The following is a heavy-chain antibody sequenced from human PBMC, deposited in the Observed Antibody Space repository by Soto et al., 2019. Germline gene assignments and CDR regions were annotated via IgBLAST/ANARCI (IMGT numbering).Heavy chain of an antibody. CDR1: GYTYRIYA. V-gene: IGHV1-18*01. D-gene: IGHD2-15*01. Sequence: ASVKVSCKTSGYTYRIYAITWVRQAPGQGLEWMGWISAYNGNTNYAQKLQGRVTMTTDTSTSTAYMELRSLRSDDTAVYYCVVAAQPYYFDYWGQGTLVTVPS. CDR3: VVAAQPYYFDY. J-gene: IGHJ4*02. CDR2: ISAYNGNT.